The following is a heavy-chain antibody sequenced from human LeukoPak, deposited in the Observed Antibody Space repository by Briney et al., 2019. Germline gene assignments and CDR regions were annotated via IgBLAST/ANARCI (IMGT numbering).Heavy chain of an antibody. CDR2: IYTSGST. V-gene: IGHV4-4*07. Sequence: KPSETLSLTCTVSGGSISSYYWSWIRQPAGKGLEWIGRIYTSGSTNYNPSLKSRVTMSVDTSKNQFSLKLSSVTAADTAVYYCARQKWRYYYDSSSKSLDAFDIWGQGTMVTVSS. CDR1: GGSISSYY. J-gene: IGHJ3*02. D-gene: IGHD3-22*01. CDR3: ARQKWRYYYDSSSKSLDAFDI.